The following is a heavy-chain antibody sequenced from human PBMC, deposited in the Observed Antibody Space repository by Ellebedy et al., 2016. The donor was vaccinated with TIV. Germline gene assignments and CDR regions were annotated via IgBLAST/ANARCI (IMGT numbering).Heavy chain of an antibody. CDR2: INHSGST. V-gene: IGHV4-34*01. CDR3: ARGRGTDY. Sequence: GSLRLSXAVYGGSFSGYYWSWIRQPPGKGLEWIGEINHSGSTNYNPSLKSRVTISVDTSKNQFSLKLSSVTAADTAVYYCARGRGTDYWGQGTLVTVSS. D-gene: IGHD1-1*01. CDR1: GGSFSGYY. J-gene: IGHJ4*02.